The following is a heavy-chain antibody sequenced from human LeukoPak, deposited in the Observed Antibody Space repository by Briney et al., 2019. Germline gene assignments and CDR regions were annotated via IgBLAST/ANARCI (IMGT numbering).Heavy chain of an antibody. CDR1: GFTFGSYS. CDR2: ISSSSSYI. Sequence: GGSLRLSCAASGFTFGSYSMNWVRQAPGKGLEWVSSISSSSSYIYYADSVKGRFTISRDNAKNTLYLQMNSLRVDDTAVYYCARGGSGITYYYAMDVWGQGTTVTVSS. CDR3: ARGGSGITYYYAMDV. D-gene: IGHD3-10*01. J-gene: IGHJ6*02. V-gene: IGHV3-21*01.